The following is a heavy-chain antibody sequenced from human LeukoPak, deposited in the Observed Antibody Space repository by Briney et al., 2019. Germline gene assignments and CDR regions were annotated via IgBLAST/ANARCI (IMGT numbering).Heavy chain of an antibody. D-gene: IGHD6-6*01. CDR1: GFTFSDYY. CDR2: ISSSGSTI. V-gene: IGHV3-11*04. CDR3: ARDPTTYSSSSLL. J-gene: IGHJ4*02. Sequence: PGGSLRLSCAASGFTFSDYYMSWIRQAPGKGLEWVSYISSSGSTIYYADSVKGRFTISRDNAKNSLYLQMNSLRAEDTAVYYCARDPTTYSSSSLLGGQGTLVTVSS.